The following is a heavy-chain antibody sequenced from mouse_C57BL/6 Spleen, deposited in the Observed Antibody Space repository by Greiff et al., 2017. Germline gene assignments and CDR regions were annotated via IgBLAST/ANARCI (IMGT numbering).Heavy chain of an antibody. V-gene: IGHV3-6*01. CDR1: GYSITSGYY. CDR2: ISYDGSN. D-gene: IGHD3-2*01. CDR3: ARTDYYAMDD. J-gene: IGHJ4*01. Sequence: DVKLQESGPGLVKPSQSLSLTCSVTGYSITSGYYWNWIRQFPGNKLEWMGYISYDGSNNYNPSLKNRISITRDTSKNQFLLKLNSVTTEDTATYYCARTDYYAMDDWGQGTSVTVSS.